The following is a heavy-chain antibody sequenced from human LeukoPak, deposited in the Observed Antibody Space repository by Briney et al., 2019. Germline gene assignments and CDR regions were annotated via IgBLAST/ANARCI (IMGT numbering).Heavy chain of an antibody. CDR2: IKQDGSVK. D-gene: IGHD3-22*01. J-gene: IGHJ1*01. V-gene: IGHV3-7*03. CDR1: GFTFSNYW. CDR3: ARDPWADSSGFPLHH. Sequence: GGSLRLSCAASGFTFSNYWMSWVRQAPGKGLECVANIKQDGSVKFYVDSVRGRFTISRDNAKNALYLQMNSLRVEDTSLYYCARDPWADSSGFPLHHWGQGTLVTVSS.